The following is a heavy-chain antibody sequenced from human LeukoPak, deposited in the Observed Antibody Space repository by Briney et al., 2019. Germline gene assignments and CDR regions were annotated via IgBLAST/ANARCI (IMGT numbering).Heavy chain of an antibody. CDR3: AREGGSGYSGYFDL. Sequence: GGSLRLSCAASGFTFSSYAMSWVRQAPGKGLEWVSAISGSGGSTYYADSVKGRFTISRDNAKNTLYLQMNSLRAEDTAVYYFAREGGSGYSGYFDLCGGGSLLTASS. CDR2: ISGSGGST. V-gene: IGHV3-23*01. J-gene: IGHJ2*01. CDR1: GFTFSSYA. D-gene: IGHD3-22*01.